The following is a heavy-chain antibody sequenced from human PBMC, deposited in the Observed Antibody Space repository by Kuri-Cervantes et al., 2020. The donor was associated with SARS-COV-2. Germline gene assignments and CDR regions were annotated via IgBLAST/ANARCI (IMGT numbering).Heavy chain of an antibody. CDR1: GFTFDDYG. Sequence: GGSLRLSCAASGFTFDDYGMSWVRQAPGKGLEWVSGINWNGGSTGYADSVKGRFTISRDNSKNTLYLQMNSLRAEDTAVYYCARDLRLGKSLDYWGQGTLVTVPQ. D-gene: IGHD7-27*01. CDR3: ARDLRLGKSLDY. V-gene: IGHV3-20*04. CDR2: INWNGGST. J-gene: IGHJ4*02.